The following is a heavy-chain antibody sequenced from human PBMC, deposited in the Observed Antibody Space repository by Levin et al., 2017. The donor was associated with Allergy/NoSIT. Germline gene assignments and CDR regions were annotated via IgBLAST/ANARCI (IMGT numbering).Heavy chain of an antibody. Sequence: GGSLRLSCAASGFTFSSYAMSWVRQAPGKGLEWVSAISGSGGSTYYADSVKGRFTISRDNSKNTLYLQMNSLRAEDTAVYYCAKAFMVRGVITEVTSSGRDWYFDLWGRGTLVTVSS. CDR1: GFTFSSYA. CDR2: ISGSGGST. D-gene: IGHD3-10*01. V-gene: IGHV3-23*01. CDR3: AKAFMVRGVITEVTSSGRDWYFDL. J-gene: IGHJ2*01.